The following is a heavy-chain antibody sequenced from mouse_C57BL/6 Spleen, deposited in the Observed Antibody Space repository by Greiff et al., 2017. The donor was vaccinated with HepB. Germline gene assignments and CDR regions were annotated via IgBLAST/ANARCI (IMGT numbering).Heavy chain of an antibody. CDR1: GYTFTSYW. J-gene: IGHJ4*01. D-gene: IGHD3-1*01. Sequence: QVQLQQPGAELVKPGASVKMSCKASGYTFTSYWITWVKQRPGQGFEGMGNIYPGSGSTNYNEKFKSKATLTVDTSSSTASMQLSSLTSEDSAVYYCARKRATGAMDYWGQGTSVTVSS. V-gene: IGHV1-55*01. CDR2: IYPGSGST. CDR3: ARKRATGAMDY.